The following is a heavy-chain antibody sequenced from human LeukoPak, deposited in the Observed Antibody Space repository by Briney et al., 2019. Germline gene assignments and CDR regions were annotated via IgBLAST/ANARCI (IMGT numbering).Heavy chain of an antibody. CDR1: GYSFTYDW. CDR2: IYPGGSDT. CDR3: ARRGCNGGSCFGY. Sequence: PGESLKISCKGSGYSFTYDWIGWVRQLPGKGLEWMGIIYPGGSDTRYSPSFQGQVTISADKSISTAYLQWSSLEASDTAMYYCARRGCNGGSCFGYWGQGTLVTVSS. J-gene: IGHJ4*02. D-gene: IGHD2-15*01. V-gene: IGHV5-51*01.